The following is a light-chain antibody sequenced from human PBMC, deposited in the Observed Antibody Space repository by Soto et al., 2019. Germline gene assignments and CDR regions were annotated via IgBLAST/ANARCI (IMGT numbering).Light chain of an antibody. CDR3: HHYGSSLRT. V-gene: IGKV3-20*01. Sequence: EVVLTQSPGTLSLSPGEGASLSCRASQSVSSSYLARYQQKPGQAPRLVIYGTSNRAPGIPDRFSGSGSGTDLTLTIRRLEPEDFAMCDCHHYGSSLRTFGQGTKGEIK. J-gene: IGKJ1*01. CDR1: QSVSSSY. CDR2: GTS.